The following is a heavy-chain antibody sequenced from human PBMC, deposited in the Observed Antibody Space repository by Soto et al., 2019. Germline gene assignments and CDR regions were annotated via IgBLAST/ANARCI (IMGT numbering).Heavy chain of an antibody. D-gene: IGHD6-13*01. V-gene: IGHV4-34*01. Sequence: SETLSLTCAVYGGSFSGYYWSWIRQPPGKGLEWIGEINHSGSTNYNPSLKSRVTISVDTSKNQFSLKLSSVTAADTAVYYCAAIPGIAAAGTLGPWGQGTLVTVS. J-gene: IGHJ5*02. CDR3: AAIPGIAAAGTLGP. CDR2: INHSGST. CDR1: GGSFSGYY.